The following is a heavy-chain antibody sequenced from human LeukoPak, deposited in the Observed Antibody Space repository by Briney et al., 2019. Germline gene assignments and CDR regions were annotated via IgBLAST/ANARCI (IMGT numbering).Heavy chain of an antibody. J-gene: IGHJ6*03. V-gene: IGHV3-48*01. CDR1: GFPFSYYS. CDR2: ITSSSRTI. Sequence: GGSLRLSCAASGFPFSYYSMNWVRQAPGKGLEWLPYITSSSRTIYYADSVEGRFTVSRDNAKNSLYLHMSSLSAEDTAVYYCARDPDSKDGYLYYYMDVWGTGTTVTVSS. CDR3: ARDPDSKDGYLYYYMDV. D-gene: IGHD6-25*01.